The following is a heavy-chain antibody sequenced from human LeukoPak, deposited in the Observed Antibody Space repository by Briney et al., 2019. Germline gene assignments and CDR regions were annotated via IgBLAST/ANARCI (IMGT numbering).Heavy chain of an antibody. CDR3: AKAPFSIGYSPADY. CDR1: GFTFSSYA. Sequence: GGSLRLSCAASGFTFSSYAMSWVRQALGKGLEWVSVISGSGGNTYYADFVKGRFTISRDNSKNTLFLQMNSLRAEDTALYYCAKAPFSIGYSPADYWGQGTLVTVSS. V-gene: IGHV3-23*01. CDR2: ISGSGGNT. J-gene: IGHJ4*02. D-gene: IGHD3-22*01.